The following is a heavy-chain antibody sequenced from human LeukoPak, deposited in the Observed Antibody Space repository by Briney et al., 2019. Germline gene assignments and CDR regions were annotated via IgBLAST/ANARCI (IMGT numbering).Heavy chain of an antibody. CDR1: GGSISSGDYY. J-gene: IGHJ4*02. V-gene: IGHV4-30-4*08. CDR2: IYYSGST. D-gene: IGHD2-2*01. Sequence: PSETLSLTCTVSGGSISSGDYYWSWIRQPPGKGLEWIGYIYYSGSTYYNPSLKSRVTISVDTSKNQFSLKLSSVTAADTAVYYCARSPGGYCSSTSCEGENYFDYWGQGTLVTVSS. CDR3: ARSPGGYCSSTSCEGENYFDY.